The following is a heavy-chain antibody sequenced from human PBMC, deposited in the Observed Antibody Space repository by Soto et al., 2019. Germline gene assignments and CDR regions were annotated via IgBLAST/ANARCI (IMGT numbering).Heavy chain of an antibody. V-gene: IGHV4-34*01. Sequence: SETLSLTCAVYGGSFSGYYWSWMRQPPGKGLEWIGEINHSGSTNYNPSLKSRVTISVDTSKNQFSLKLSSVTAADTAVYYCARGKGSGWYLWFDPWGQGTLVTVSS. CDR2: INHSGST. CDR3: ARGKGSGWYLWFDP. J-gene: IGHJ5*02. CDR1: GGSFSGYY. D-gene: IGHD6-19*01.